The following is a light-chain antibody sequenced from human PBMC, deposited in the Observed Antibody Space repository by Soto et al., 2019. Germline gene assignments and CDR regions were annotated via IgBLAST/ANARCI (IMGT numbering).Light chain of an antibody. Sequence: DIQMTQSPSTLSSSVLDRFTITCRSSQSISSWLAWYQQKPGKAPKLLIYVASSLESGVPSRFSGSGSGTEFTLTISSLQPDDFATYYCQQYNSYSPTFGQGTKVDIK. V-gene: IGKV1-5*01. CDR3: QQYNSYSPT. CDR2: VAS. CDR1: QSISSW. J-gene: IGKJ1*01.